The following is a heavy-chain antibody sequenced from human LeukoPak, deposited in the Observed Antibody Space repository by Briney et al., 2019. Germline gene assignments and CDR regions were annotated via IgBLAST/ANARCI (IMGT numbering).Heavy chain of an antibody. Sequence: PGGSLRLSCAASGFTFSDYYMDWVRQAPGKGLEWVGRTRNKAKSYTTEYAASVKGRFTISRDDSKNSLYLQMNSLKTEDTAVYYCVRVALREGYGDHWGQGTMVTVSS. V-gene: IGHV3-72*01. CDR1: GFTFSDYY. J-gene: IGHJ3*01. CDR2: TRNKAKSYTT. D-gene: IGHD4-17*01. CDR3: VRVALREGYGDH.